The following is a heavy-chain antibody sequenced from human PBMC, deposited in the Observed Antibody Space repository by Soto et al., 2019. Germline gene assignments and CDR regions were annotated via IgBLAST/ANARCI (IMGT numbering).Heavy chain of an antibody. J-gene: IGHJ5*02. D-gene: IGHD4-17*01. V-gene: IGHV1-69*06. Sequence: SVKVSCKASGGTFSSYAISRVRQAPGQGLEWMGGIIPIFGTANYAQKFQGRVTITADKSPSTAYMELSSLRSEDTAVYYCARVTTVTEQGWFDPWGQRTLVTVSS. CDR3: ARVTTVTEQGWFDP. CDR2: IIPIFGTA. CDR1: GGTFSSYA.